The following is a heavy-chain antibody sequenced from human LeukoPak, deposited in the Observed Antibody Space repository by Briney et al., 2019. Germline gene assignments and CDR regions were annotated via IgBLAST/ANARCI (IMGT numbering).Heavy chain of an antibody. CDR2: TSYSGRT. CDR1: GASISTHY. V-gene: IGHV4-59*11. J-gene: IGHJ6*03. CDR3: ARVVEYDSSSGFFKYYYYYIDV. D-gene: IGHD6-6*01. Sequence: SETLSLTSTVSGASISTHYWSWIRQSPGRGLEWIGYTSYSGRTNYNPSLKIRVTISVDTSRSQFSLRLSSVTAADTAVYSCARVVEYDSSSGFFKYYYYYIDVWGKGTTVTVSS.